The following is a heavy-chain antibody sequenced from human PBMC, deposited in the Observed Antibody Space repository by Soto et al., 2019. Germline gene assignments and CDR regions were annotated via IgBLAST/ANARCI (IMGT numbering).Heavy chain of an antibody. Sequence: PSQTLSLTCTVSGGSITTTSFSWDWIRQPPGKALEWSGSIFYSGGTYYNPSLKSRVTISVDTSKNHFFLNLSFVSAPDTAVYYCGSSGWYSATGYWGQGALVTVSS. CDR1: GGSITTTSFS. D-gene: IGHD6-19*01. CDR2: IFYSGGT. V-gene: IGHV4-39*02. CDR3: GSSGWYSATGY. J-gene: IGHJ4*02.